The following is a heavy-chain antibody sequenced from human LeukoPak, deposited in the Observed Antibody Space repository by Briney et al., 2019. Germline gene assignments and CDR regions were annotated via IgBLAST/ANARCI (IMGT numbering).Heavy chain of an antibody. D-gene: IGHD6-13*01. Sequence: GESLKISCEGSGYSFTSYWISWVRQMPGKGLEWMGRIDPSDAYTNYSPSFQGHVTISSDKSIKTAYLQWSSLKASDTAMYYCARHEGYSSSAEVYWGQGTLVTVSS. V-gene: IGHV5-10-1*01. CDR1: GYSFTSYW. CDR2: IDPSDAYT. CDR3: ARHEGYSSSAEVY. J-gene: IGHJ4*02.